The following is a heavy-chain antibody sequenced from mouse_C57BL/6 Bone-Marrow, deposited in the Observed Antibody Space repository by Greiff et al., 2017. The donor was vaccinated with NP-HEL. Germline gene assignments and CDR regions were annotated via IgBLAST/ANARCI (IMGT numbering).Heavy chain of an antibody. Sequence: EVKVVESGGGLVQSGRSLRLSCATSGFTFSDFYMEWVRQAPGKGLEWIAASRNKANDYTTEYSASVKGRFIVSRDTSQSILYLQMNALRAEDTAIYYCATGSSPYYYAMDYWGQGTSVTVSS. D-gene: IGHD1-1*01. CDR1: GFTFSDFY. CDR2: SRNKANDYTT. V-gene: IGHV7-1*01. CDR3: ATGSSPYYYAMDY. J-gene: IGHJ4*01.